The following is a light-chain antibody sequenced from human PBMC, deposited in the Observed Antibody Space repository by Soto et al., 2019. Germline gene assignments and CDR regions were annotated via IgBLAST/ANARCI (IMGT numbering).Light chain of an antibody. Sequence: QSALTQPASVSGSPGQSITISCTGTSSDVGAYNYVSWFQQHPGKVPKLIIFDVSNRPSGVSNRFSGSKSGNTASLTISGLQAEDEADYYCFSFTSSPTWVFGGGTKLTGL. V-gene: IGLV2-14*01. J-gene: IGLJ3*02. CDR3: FSFTSSPTWV. CDR1: SSDVGAYNY. CDR2: DVS.